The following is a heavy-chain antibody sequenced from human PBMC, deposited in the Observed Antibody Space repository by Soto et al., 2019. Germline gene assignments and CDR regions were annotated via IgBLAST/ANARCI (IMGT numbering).Heavy chain of an antibody. V-gene: IGHV4-4*02. J-gene: IGHJ4*02. D-gene: IGHD2-2*01. CDR3: AGVISSRDEYFDY. CDR1: GDSISGSQW. Sequence: PSETLSLTCAVSGDSISGSQWWSWVRLPPGKGLEWIGVISHTGTTTYNPSLKSRFTMTVHKPKNHFSLNLTSVTAAAPARYSLAGVISSRDEYFDYWGQGTVVTVSS. CDR2: ISHTGTT.